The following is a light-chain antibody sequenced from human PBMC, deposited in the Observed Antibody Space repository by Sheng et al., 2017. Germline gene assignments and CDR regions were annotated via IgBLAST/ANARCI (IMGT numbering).Light chain of an antibody. CDR3: YSTDSSGNHRGV. V-gene: IGLV3-10*01. Sequence: SYELTQPPSVSVSPGQTARITCSGDALPKKXAYWYQQKSGQAPVLVIYEDSKRPSGIPERFSGSSSGTMATLTISGAQVEDEADYYCYSTDSSGNHRGVFGTGTKVTVL. CDR2: EDS. CDR1: ALPKKX. J-gene: IGLJ1*01.